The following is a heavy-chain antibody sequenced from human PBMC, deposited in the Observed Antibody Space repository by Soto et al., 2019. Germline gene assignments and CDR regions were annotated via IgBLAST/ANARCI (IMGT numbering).Heavy chain of an antibody. Sequence: PSETLSLTCTVSGGSISSGGYYWSWIRQHPGKGLEWIGYIYYSGSTYYNPSLKSRVTISVDTSKNQFSLKLSSVTAADTAVYYCARDRRYYYDSSGYRDTYYYYGMDVWGQ. D-gene: IGHD3-22*01. V-gene: IGHV4-31*03. CDR3: ARDRRYYYDSSGYRDTYYYYGMDV. J-gene: IGHJ6*02. CDR2: IYYSGST. CDR1: GGSISSGGYY.